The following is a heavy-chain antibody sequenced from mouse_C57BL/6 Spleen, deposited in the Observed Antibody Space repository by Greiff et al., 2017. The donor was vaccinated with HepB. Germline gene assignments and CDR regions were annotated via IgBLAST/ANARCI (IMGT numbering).Heavy chain of an antibody. CDR2: ISDGGSYT. D-gene: IGHD1-1*01. Sequence: DVQLVESGGGLVKPGGSLKLSCAASGFTFSSYAMSWVRQTPEKRLEWVATISDGGSYTYYPDNVKGRFTISRDNAKNNLYLQMSHLKSEDTAMYYCARDYYGSSPLYFDVWGTGTTVTVSS. J-gene: IGHJ1*03. CDR1: GFTFSSYA. V-gene: IGHV5-4*01. CDR3: ARDYYGSSPLYFDV.